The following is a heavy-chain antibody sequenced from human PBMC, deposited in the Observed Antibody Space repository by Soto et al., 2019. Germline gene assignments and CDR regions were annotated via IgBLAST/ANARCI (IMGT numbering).Heavy chain of an antibody. D-gene: IGHD2-21*02. Sequence: GESLKISCSYSVYNCIAWVRQVPGKGLEWLGVIYASDSHTRYSPSFQGQVTISVDKSINTAYLQWGSLKAWDTATYYCAGLSDPSSYYCDHWGQGTLVTVSS. CDR2: IYASDSHT. V-gene: IGHV5-51*01. CDR3: AGLSDPSSYYCDH. J-gene: IGHJ4*02. CDR1: VYNC.